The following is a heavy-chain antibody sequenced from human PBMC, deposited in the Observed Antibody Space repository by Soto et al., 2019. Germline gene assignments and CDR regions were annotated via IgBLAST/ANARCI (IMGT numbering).Heavy chain of an antibody. D-gene: IGHD6-13*01. V-gene: IGHV1-18*01. CDR3: SRDPYSSSWYPHYYYYYMDV. CDR1: GYTFTSYG. Sequence: ASVKVSCKASGYTFTSYGISWVRQAPGQGLEWMGWISAYNGNTNYAQKLQGRVTMTTDTSTSTAYMELRSLRSDDTAVYYCSRDPYSSSWYPHYYYYYMDVWGKGTTVTVSS. J-gene: IGHJ6*03. CDR2: ISAYNGNT.